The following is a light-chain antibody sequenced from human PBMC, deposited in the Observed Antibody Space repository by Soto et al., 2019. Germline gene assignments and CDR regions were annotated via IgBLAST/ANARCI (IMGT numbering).Light chain of an antibody. CDR2: GNS. J-gene: IGLJ2*01. Sequence: QLVLTQPPSVSGAPGQRVTISCTGSSSNIGAGYDVHWYQQLPGTAPKLLIYGNSNRPSGVPDRFSGSKSGTSASLAITGLQAEDEADYYCQSYGSSLSGVVFGGGTKLTAL. V-gene: IGLV1-40*01. CDR1: SSNIGAGYD. CDR3: QSYGSSLSGVV.